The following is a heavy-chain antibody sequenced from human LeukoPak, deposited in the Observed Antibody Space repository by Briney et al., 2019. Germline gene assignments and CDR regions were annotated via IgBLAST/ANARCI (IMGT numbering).Heavy chain of an antibody. CDR2: INHSGST. Sequence: SETLSLTCAVYGGSFSGYYWSWIRQPPGKGLEWIGEINHSGSTNYNPSLKSRVTISVDTSKNPFSLKLSSVTAADTAVYYCARGFIAARYYYYYYYMDVWGKGTTVTVSS. V-gene: IGHV4-34*01. CDR1: GGSFSGYY. D-gene: IGHD6-25*01. CDR3: ARGFIAARYYYYYYYMDV. J-gene: IGHJ6*03.